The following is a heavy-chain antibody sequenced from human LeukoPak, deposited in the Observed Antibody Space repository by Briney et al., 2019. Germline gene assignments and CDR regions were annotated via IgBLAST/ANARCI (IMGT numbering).Heavy chain of an antibody. D-gene: IGHD3-22*01. Sequence: NPSETLSLTCTISGGSISSYYWSWIRQPPGKGLEWIGYIYYSGSTNYNPSLKSRVTISVDTSKNQFSLKLSSVTAADTAVYYCARAGYYDSSGSYGMDVWGQGTTVTVSS. J-gene: IGHJ6*02. V-gene: IGHV4-59*01. CDR2: IYYSGST. CDR1: GGSISSYY. CDR3: ARAGYYDSSGSYGMDV.